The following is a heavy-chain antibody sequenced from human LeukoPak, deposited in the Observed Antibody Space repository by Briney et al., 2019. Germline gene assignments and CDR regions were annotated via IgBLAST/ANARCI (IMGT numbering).Heavy chain of an antibody. Sequence: GASVKVSCKASGGTFSNYAISWVRQAPGQGHERMGWISPNNGNTNYAQMLQGRVTMTTDTSTSTAYMELRSLISDDTAVYYCARTPGGPARFDYWGQGTLVTVSS. CDR3: ARTPGGPARFDY. J-gene: IGHJ4*02. V-gene: IGHV1-18*01. CDR2: ISPNNGNT. D-gene: IGHD3-16*01. CDR1: GGTFSNYA.